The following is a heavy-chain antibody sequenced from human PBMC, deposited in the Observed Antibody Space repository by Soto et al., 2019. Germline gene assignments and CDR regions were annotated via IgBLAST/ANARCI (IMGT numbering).Heavy chain of an antibody. Sequence: ASVEVSCRASGYTFTSYAMHWVRQAPGQRLEWMGWINAGNGNTKYSQKFQGRVTITRDTSASTAYMELSSLRSEDTAVYYCARSYQLRQDYYYYGMDVWGQGTTVTLSS. CDR2: INAGNGNT. D-gene: IGHD2-2*01. CDR1: GYTFTSYA. CDR3: ARSYQLRQDYYYYGMDV. V-gene: IGHV1-3*01. J-gene: IGHJ6*02.